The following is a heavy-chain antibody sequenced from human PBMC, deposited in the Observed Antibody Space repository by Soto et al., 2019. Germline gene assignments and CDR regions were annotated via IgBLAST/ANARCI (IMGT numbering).Heavy chain of an antibody. CDR3: AKEGVPGTGGWFDP. V-gene: IGHV3-23*01. CDR2: ISGGGGST. J-gene: IGHJ5*02. CDR1: GFTFTNYA. D-gene: IGHD6-19*01. Sequence: GGSLRLSCAASGFTFTNYAMNWARQAPGKGLEWVSAISGGGGSTYYADSVKGRFTISRDNSKNTLYLQMNSLRAEDTAVYYCAKEGVPGTGGWFDPWGQGTLVIVSS.